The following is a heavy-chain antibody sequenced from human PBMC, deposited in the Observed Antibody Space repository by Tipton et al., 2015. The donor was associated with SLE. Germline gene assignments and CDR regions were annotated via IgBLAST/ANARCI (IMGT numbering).Heavy chain of an antibody. Sequence: TLSLTCDVYGGSFSGYYCTWIRQPPGKGQEWIGEINHSGGTNYNPSLKSRVTISVDTSKNQLSLKLSSVTAADTAVYYCAGGDCGGDCYTDYYGMDVWGQGTTVTVSS. CDR3: AGGDCGGDCYTDYYGMDV. V-gene: IGHV4-34*01. CDR2: INHSGGT. J-gene: IGHJ6*02. D-gene: IGHD2-21*01. CDR1: GGSFSGYY.